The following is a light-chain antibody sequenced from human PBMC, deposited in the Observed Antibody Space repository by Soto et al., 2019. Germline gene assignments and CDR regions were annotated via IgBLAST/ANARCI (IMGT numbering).Light chain of an antibody. J-gene: IGKJ2*01. CDR2: AAS. CDR1: QPISNY. Sequence: DIQMTQSPSSLSASVGARVTITCRASQPISNYLHWYQQKPGKAPKFLISAASTLQSGVPSRFSGYGSGTDFTLAISSLHPDDFATYYCQQSYTFPFTFGQGTKLDIK. CDR3: QQSYTFPFT. V-gene: IGKV1-39*01.